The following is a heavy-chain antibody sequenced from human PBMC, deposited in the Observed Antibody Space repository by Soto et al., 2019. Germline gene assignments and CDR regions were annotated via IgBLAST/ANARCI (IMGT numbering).Heavy chain of an antibody. CDR1: GFSFSSYS. CDR2: ISSSASRI. V-gene: IGHV3-21*01. CDR3: ARGYTGYCSGGTCYWFDP. Sequence: VQLVESGGGLVKPGGSLRLSCAASGFSFSSYSMNWVRQAPGKGLEWVSSISSSASRINYADSVKGRFTISRDNAKKSLYLQMNSLRAEDTAVYYCARGYTGYCSGGTCYWFDPWGQGTLVTVSS. J-gene: IGHJ5*02. D-gene: IGHD2-15*01.